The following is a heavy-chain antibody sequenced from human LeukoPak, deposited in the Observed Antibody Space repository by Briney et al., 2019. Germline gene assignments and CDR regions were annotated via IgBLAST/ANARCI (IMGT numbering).Heavy chain of an antibody. V-gene: IGHV1-46*01. CDR2: INPSGSST. CDR1: GYTFTSYY. CDR3: ARGIVGDLYYYYGMDV. D-gene: IGHD1-26*01. J-gene: IGHJ6*02. Sequence: ASVKVSCKASGYTFTSYYMHWVLQAPGQGLEWMGIINPSGSSTSYAQEFQGRVTMTRDTSISTAYMELSRLRSDDTAVYYCARGIVGDLYYYYGMDVWGQGTTVTVSS.